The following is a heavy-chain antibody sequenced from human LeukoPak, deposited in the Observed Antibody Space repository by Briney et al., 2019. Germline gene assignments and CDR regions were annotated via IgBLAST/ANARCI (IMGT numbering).Heavy chain of an antibody. D-gene: IGHD2-15*01. Sequence: PGGSLRLSCAASGFIFRNYWMSWVRQAPGKGLEWVAKIKQDGSEKYYVDSVKGRFTISRDNAKNSLYLQMNSLRAEDTAVYYCARQGWDIVVVVAANDYWGQGTLVTVSS. V-gene: IGHV3-7*01. CDR2: IKQDGSEK. J-gene: IGHJ4*02. CDR3: ARQGWDIVVVVAANDY. CDR1: GFIFRNYW.